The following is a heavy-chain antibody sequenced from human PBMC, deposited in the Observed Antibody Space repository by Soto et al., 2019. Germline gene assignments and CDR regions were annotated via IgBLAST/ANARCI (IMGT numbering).Heavy chain of an antibody. Sequence: GGSLRLSCAASGFTFSSYSMNWVRQAPGKGLEWVSYISSSSSTIYYADSVKGRFTISRENSKNSLYLQMNILRDEDTAVYYCARVPSVGSVDYYYDMDVWGKGTTVTVSS. CDR3: ARVPSVGSVDYYYDMDV. D-gene: IGHD6-19*01. CDR2: ISSSSSTI. V-gene: IGHV3-48*02. J-gene: IGHJ6*04. CDR1: GFTFSSYS.